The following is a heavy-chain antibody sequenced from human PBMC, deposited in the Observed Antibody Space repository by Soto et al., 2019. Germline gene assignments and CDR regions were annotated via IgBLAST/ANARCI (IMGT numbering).Heavy chain of an antibody. D-gene: IGHD3-22*01. CDR3: ARATYYYDSSGYYGYYFDY. J-gene: IGHJ4*02. CDR2: IYYSGST. Sequence: PSETLSLTCTVSGGSISSYYWSWIRQPPGKGLEWIGYIYYSGSTNYNSSLESRVTISVDTSKNQLSLKLSSVTAADTAVYYCARATYYYDSSGYYGYYFDYWGQGTLVTVSS. V-gene: IGHV4-59*01. CDR1: GGSISSYY.